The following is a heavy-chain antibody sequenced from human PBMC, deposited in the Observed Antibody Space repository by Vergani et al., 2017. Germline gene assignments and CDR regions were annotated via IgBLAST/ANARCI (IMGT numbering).Heavy chain of an antibody. CDR1: GASIRSSNYY. CDR2: IYYSGST. D-gene: IGHD6-19*01. V-gene: IGHV4-39*01. CDR3: ARHSTVEWLVKLEWFDP. Sequence: QLQLQESCPGLVKPSATLSLTCSVSGASIRSSNYYWGWIRQPPGKGLEWIASIYYSGSTYYNPSLKSRVTISVDTSKNQCSLKLSSVTAADTAVYFCARHSTVEWLVKLEWFDPWGQGILVTVSS. J-gene: IGHJ5*02.